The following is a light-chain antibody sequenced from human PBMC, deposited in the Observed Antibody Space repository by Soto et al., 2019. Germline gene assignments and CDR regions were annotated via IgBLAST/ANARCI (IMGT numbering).Light chain of an antibody. CDR3: QQNYSIPIT. Sequence: DIQMTQSPSSLSASVGDRVTITCRASQSITTYLNWYHQKPGKAPDLLIYGASSLRSGVPSRFSGSGSGTDFTLTITGLQPADFATYYCQQNYSIPITFGQGTRLEIK. V-gene: IGKV1-39*01. CDR1: QSITTY. CDR2: GAS. J-gene: IGKJ5*01.